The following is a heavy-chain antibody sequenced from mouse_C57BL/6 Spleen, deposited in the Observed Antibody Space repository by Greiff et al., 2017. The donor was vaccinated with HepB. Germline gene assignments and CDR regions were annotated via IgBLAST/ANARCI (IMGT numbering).Heavy chain of an antibody. D-gene: IGHD1-1*01. J-gene: IGHJ1*03. Sequence: QVQLQQPGAELVMPGASVKLSCKASGYTFTSYWMHWVKQRPGQGLEWIGEIDPSDSYTNYNQKFKGKSTLTVDKSSSTAYMQLSSRTSEDSAVYYCARSGGSGGYFDVWGTGTTVTVSS. CDR3: ARSGGSGGYFDV. CDR2: IDPSDSYT. V-gene: IGHV1-69*01. CDR1: GYTFTSYW.